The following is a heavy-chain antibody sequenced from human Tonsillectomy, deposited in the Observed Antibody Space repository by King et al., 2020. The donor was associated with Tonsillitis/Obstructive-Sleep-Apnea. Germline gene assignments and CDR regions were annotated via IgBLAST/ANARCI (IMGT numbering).Heavy chain of an antibody. V-gene: IGHV3-21*01. Sequence: VQLVESGGGLVKPGGSLRLSCAASGFTFSRFSMNWVRRAPGKGLEWVSSITSSSIYIYYADSVKGRFTISRDNAKNSLYLQMSSLRAEETAVYYCARGVGVAAAGREWGQGTLVTVSS. CDR1: GFTFSRFS. CDR3: ARGVGVAAAGRE. D-gene: IGHD6-13*01. CDR2: ITSSSIYI. J-gene: IGHJ4*02.